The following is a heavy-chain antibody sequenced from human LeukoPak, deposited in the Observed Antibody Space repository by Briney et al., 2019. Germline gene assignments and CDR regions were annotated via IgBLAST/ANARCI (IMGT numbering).Heavy chain of an antibody. V-gene: IGHV3-74*01. D-gene: IGHD2-2*01. Sequence: VGSLRLSCAASGFTFSSYWMHWVRQAPGKGLVWVSRRSSTSYADSVKGRITISRDNAKNSLYLQMNSLRAEDTAVYYCARVRVGYMDVWGKGTTVTISS. J-gene: IGHJ6*03. CDR2: RSST. CDR1: GFTFSSYW. CDR3: ARVRVGYMDV.